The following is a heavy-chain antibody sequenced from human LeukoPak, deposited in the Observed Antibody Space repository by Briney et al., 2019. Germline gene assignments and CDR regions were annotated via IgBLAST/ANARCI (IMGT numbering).Heavy chain of an antibody. CDR1: GFSFDDYA. CDR2: ISWNRRSI. V-gene: IGHV3-9*01. J-gene: IGHJ4*02. D-gene: IGHD6-13*01. CDR3: ARDGSSWYNGYFDY. Sequence: GRSLRLSCAASGFSFDDYAMHWVRQAPGRGLEWVSGISWNRRSIGYADSVKGRFTISRDNAKNTLYLQMNSLRAEDTAVYYCARDGSSWYNGYFDYWGQGTLVTVSS.